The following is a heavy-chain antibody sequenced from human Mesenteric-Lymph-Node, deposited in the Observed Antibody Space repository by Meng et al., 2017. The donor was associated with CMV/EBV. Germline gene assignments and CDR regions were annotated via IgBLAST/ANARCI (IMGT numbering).Heavy chain of an antibody. CDR3: ARGGGILGATTQYFQH. Sequence: ASVKVSCKASGYTFTGHYISWVRQAPGQGLEWMGVINPSGHSTTYAQKFQDRVTMTSDTSTSTVYMELSSLRSEDTAVYFCARGGGILGATTQYFQHWGQGTLVTVSS. D-gene: IGHD1-26*01. CDR2: INPSGHST. V-gene: IGHV1-46*01. CDR1: GYTFTGHY. J-gene: IGHJ1*01.